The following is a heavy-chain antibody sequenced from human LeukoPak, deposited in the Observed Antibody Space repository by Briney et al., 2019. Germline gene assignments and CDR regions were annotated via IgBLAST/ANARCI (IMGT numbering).Heavy chain of an antibody. CDR1: GGSISSNY. V-gene: IGHV4-59*12. J-gene: IGHJ2*01. CDR2: IYYSGST. D-gene: IGHD1-26*01. CDR3: ARGDPKGSYLYWYFDL. Sequence: SETLSLTCTVSGGSISSNYWSWIRQPPGKGLEWIGYIYYSGSTNYNPSLKSRVTISVDTSKNQFSLKLSSVTAADTAVYYCARGDPKGSYLYWYFDLWGRGTLVTVSS.